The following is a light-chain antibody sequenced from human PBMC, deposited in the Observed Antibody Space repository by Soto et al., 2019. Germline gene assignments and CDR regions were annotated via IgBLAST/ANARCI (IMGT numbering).Light chain of an antibody. J-gene: IGLJ1*01. Sequence: SYELTQPPSVSVSRGQTASITCSGDKLGDKYACWYQQKPGQSPVLVIYQDSKRPSGIPERFSGSNSGNTATLTISGTQAVDEADYYCQAWDSSTAFYVFGTGTKVTVL. CDR1: KLGDKY. CDR2: QDS. V-gene: IGLV3-1*01. CDR3: QAWDSSTAFYV.